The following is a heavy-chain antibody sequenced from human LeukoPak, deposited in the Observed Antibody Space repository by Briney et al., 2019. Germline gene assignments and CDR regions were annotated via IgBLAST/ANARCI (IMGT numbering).Heavy chain of an antibody. J-gene: IGHJ4*02. D-gene: IGHD6-6*01. Sequence: PGGSLRLSCAASGFTFSSYAMSWVRQAPGKGLEWVSYISSGSSTIYYTDSVKGRFTISRDNAKNSLYLQMNSLRAEDTAVYYCARGGQLAGDYWGQGTLVTVSS. CDR2: ISSGSSTI. CDR1: GFTFSSYA. CDR3: ARGGQLAGDY. V-gene: IGHV3-48*01.